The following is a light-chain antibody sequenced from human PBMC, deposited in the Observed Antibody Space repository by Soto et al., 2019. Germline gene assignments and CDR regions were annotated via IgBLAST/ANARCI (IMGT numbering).Light chain of an antibody. J-gene: IGLJ3*02. CDR1: SSNIGSNS. V-gene: IGLV1-44*01. CDR2: SSN. Sequence: QSILTQPPSASGTSGQRVTVSCSGSSSNIGSNSVNWYQQLPGTAPKLVIYSSNQRPSGVPDRFSGSRSGTSASLAISGLQSADEADYYCAAWDDSLKAWLFGGGTQLTVL. CDR3: AAWDDSLKAWL.